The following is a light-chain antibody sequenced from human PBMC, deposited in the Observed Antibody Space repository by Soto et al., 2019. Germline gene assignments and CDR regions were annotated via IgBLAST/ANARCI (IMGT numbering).Light chain of an antibody. CDR2: ADN. CDR3: QSYDRNSPVV. J-gene: IGLJ2*01. Sequence: NFMLTQPHSVSGSPGKTVTISCTRSSGSIAASYVRWLRQRPGSAPTTLIYADNERPSGVPGRFSGSIDRSSNSASLTIAGLKTEDEADYYCQSYDRNSPVVFGGGTKLTVL. CDR1: SGSIAASY. V-gene: IGLV6-57*04.